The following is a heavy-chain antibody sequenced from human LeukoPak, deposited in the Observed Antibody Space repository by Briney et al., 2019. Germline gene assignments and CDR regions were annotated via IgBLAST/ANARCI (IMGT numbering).Heavy chain of an antibody. CDR3: ARESLGYCSGGSCPYYFDY. V-gene: IGHV4-4*07. CDR2: IYTSWST. CDR1: GGSISSYY. D-gene: IGHD2-15*01. J-gene: IGHJ4*02. Sequence: SETLSLTCTVSGGSISSYYWSWIRQPAGKGREWIGRIYTSWSTNYNPSLKRRVTMSVDSSKNQSSLKLSSVTAADTGVYYCARESLGYCSGGSCPYYFDYWGQGTLVTVSS.